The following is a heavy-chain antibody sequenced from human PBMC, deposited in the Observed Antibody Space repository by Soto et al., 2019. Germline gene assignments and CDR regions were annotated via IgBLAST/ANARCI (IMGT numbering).Heavy chain of an antibody. V-gene: IGHV5-51*01. Sequence: GESLKISCKGSGYSFTSYWIGWVRQMPGKGLEWMGIIYPGDSDTRYSPSFQGQVTISADKSISTAYLQWSSLKASDTAMYYCATSVPAATNEVAYYYYYGMDVWGQGTTVTVSS. D-gene: IGHD2-2*01. CDR2: IYPGDSDT. CDR1: GYSFTSYW. CDR3: ATSVPAATNEVAYYYYYGMDV. J-gene: IGHJ6*02.